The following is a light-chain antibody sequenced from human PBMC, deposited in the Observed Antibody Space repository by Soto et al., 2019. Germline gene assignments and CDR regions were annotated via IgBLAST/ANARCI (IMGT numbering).Light chain of an antibody. CDR3: QSYDSSLSGSV. J-gene: IGLJ7*01. CDR2: GNS. CDR1: SSNIGAGYD. Sequence: QLVLTQPPSVSGAPGQRVTISCTGSSSNIGAGYDVHWYQQLPGTAPKLLIYGNSNRPSGVPDRFSGSKSGTSASLAITGLQAEHEADYYCQSYDSSLSGSVFGGGTQLTVL. V-gene: IGLV1-40*01.